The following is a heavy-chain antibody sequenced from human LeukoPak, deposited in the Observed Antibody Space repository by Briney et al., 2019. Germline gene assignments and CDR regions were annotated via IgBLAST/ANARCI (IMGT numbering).Heavy chain of an antibody. CDR2: IYSGGST. V-gene: IGHV3-66*01. Sequence: GGSLRLSCAASGFTVSSNYMSWVRQAPGKGLEWVSVIYSGGSTYYADSVKGRFTISRDNSKNTLYLQMNSLRAEDTAVYYCARDQGSGSYRDAFDIWGQGTMVTVSS. CDR1: GFTVSSNY. J-gene: IGHJ3*02. CDR3: ARDQGSGSYRDAFDI. D-gene: IGHD3-10*01.